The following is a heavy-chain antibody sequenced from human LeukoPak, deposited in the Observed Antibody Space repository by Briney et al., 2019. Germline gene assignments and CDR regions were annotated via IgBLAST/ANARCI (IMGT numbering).Heavy chain of an antibody. CDR2: IKQDGSDQ. D-gene: IGHD6-13*01. Sequence: GGSLRLSCAASGFTFSSHWVTWVRQAPGKGLEWVANIKQDGSDQYYVDSVKGRFTISRENAKNSLYLQMNSLRAEDTAVYYCAVLAATDSNDYWGQGTLVTVSS. J-gene: IGHJ4*02. CDR1: GFTFSSHW. V-gene: IGHV3-7*01. CDR3: AVLAATDSNDY.